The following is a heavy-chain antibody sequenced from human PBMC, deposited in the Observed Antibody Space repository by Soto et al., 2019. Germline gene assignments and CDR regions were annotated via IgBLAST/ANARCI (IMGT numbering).Heavy chain of an antibody. CDR2: IDPSGGQT. V-gene: IGHV1-46*01. D-gene: IGHD1-26*01. J-gene: IGHJ4*02. CDR3: ATGATVAY. Sequence: SVKVSCKTAGYSFSSNNFDLVRQASGEGLEWMGIIDPSGGQTRNAQKFQGRDTMPRDTSTSTAYMELPRLRSENTAVYYCATGATVAYWGQGTLVTVS. CDR1: GYSFSSNN.